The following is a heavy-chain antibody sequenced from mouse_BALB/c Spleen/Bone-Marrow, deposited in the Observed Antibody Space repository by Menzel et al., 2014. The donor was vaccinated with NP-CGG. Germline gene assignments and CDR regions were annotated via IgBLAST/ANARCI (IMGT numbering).Heavy chain of an antibody. CDR1: GFSLTDYG. V-gene: IGHV2-6-7*01. J-gene: IGHJ4*01. Sequence: QVQLKDSGPGPVAPSQSLSITCTVSGFSLTDYGISWVRQPPGKGLEWLGMIWGDGTTDYNSALRSRLSINKDNSRSQVFLKMNSLQTDDTARYYCAREKYGNYYAMGYWGQGTSVTVSS. CDR2: IWGDGTT. D-gene: IGHD2-10*02. CDR3: AREKYGNYYAMGY.